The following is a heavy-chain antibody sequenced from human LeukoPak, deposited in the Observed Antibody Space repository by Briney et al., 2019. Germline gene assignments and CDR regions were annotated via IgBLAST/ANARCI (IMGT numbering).Heavy chain of an antibody. CDR1: GYTLTDLS. Sequence: ASVKVSCKVSGYTLTDLSMHWARQAPGKGLEWMGGFDPEDGERIFAEKFQGRVIMTEDTSTDTAYMELSSLTSEDTAVYYCSTLLSSNYLDHWGQGTLVTVAS. D-gene: IGHD2/OR15-2a*01. V-gene: IGHV1-24*01. CDR3: STLLSSNYLDH. J-gene: IGHJ4*02. CDR2: FDPEDGER.